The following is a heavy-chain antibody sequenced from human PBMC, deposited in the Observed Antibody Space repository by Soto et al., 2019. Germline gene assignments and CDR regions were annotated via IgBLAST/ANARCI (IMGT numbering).Heavy chain of an antibody. Sequence: GASVKVSCKASGYTFTGYYMHWVRQAPGQGLEWMGWINPNSGGTNYAQKFQGWVTMTRDTSISTAYMELSRLRSDDTAVYYCARDPRPEGYCTNGVCYTGWFDPWGQGTLVTVSS. D-gene: IGHD2-8*01. CDR2: INPNSGGT. V-gene: IGHV1-2*04. J-gene: IGHJ5*02. CDR1: GYTFTGYY. CDR3: ARDPRPEGYCTNGVCYTGWFDP.